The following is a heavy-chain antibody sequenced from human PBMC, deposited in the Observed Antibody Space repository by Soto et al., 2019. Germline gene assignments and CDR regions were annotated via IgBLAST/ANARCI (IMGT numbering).Heavy chain of an antibody. Sequence: PSQTLSLTCAISGDSVSSNSAAWNWIRQSPSRGLEWLGRTYYRSKWYNDYAVSVKSRITINPDTSKNQFSLQLNSVTPEDTAVYYCAREGELAVDGRYYYYGMDVWGQGTTVTVS. CDR1: GDSVSSNSAA. CDR3: AREGELAVDGRYYYYGMDV. CDR2: TYYRSKWYN. J-gene: IGHJ6*02. D-gene: IGHD6-19*01. V-gene: IGHV6-1*01.